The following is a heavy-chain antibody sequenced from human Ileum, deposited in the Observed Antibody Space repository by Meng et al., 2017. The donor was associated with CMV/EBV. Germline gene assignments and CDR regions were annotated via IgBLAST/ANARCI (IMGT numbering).Heavy chain of an antibody. Sequence: TCTVSGGSISSGDYYWSWIRQPPGKGLEWIGYIYYSGSTYYNPSLKSRVTISVDTSKNQFSLKLSSVTAADTAVYYCARGEVVTIFDYWGQGTLVTVSS. CDR3: ARGEVVTIFDY. CDR2: IYYSGST. D-gene: IGHD3-22*01. V-gene: IGHV4-30-4*01. CDR1: GGSISSGDYY. J-gene: IGHJ4*02.